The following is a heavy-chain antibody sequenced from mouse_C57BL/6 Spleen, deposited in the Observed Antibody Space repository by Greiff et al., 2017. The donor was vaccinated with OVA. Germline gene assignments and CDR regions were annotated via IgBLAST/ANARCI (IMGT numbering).Heavy chain of an antibody. CDR1: GFTFSDYY. CDR2: INYDGSST. J-gene: IGHJ1*03. Sequence: EVQLVESEGGLVQPGSSMKLSCTASGFTFSDYYMAWVRQVPEKGLEWVANINYDGSSTYYLDSLKSRFIISRDNAKNILYLQMSSLKSEDTATYYCAREGPSYYGSSYWYFDVWGTGTTVTVSS. CDR3: AREGPSYYGSSYWYFDV. V-gene: IGHV5-16*01. D-gene: IGHD1-1*01.